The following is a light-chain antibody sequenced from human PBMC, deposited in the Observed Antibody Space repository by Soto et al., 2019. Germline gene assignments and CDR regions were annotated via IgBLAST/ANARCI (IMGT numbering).Light chain of an antibody. J-gene: IGLJ1*01. V-gene: IGLV1-44*01. CDR3: AAWDDSLTGPV. Sequence: QSALAQPASVSGSPGQSITISCTGTSSDVGGYNYVSWYQHLPGTAPKLLIYNNNQRPSGVPDRFSGSKSGTSASLAISGLQSEDEADYYCAAWDDSLTGPVFGTGTKVTVL. CDR2: NNN. CDR1: SSDVGGYNY.